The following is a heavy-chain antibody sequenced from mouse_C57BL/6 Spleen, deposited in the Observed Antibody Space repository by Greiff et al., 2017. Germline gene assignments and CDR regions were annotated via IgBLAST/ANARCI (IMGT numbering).Heavy chain of an antibody. D-gene: IGHD4-1*01. CDR1: GFSFNTYA. CDR2: IRSKSNNYAT. J-gene: IGHJ3*01. V-gene: IGHV10-1*01. Sequence: EVMLVESGGGLVKPKGSLKLSCAASGFSFNTYAMNWVRQAPGKGLEWVARIRSKSNNYATYYDDSVKDRFTISRDDSASMLYLQMNNLKTEDTAMYYCVSLSNCDGPFAYWGQGTLVTVSA. CDR3: VSLSNCDGPFAY.